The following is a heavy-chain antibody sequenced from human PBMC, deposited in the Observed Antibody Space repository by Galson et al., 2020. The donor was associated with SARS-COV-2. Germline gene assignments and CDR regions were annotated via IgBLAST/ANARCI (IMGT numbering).Heavy chain of an antibody. CDR1: GGSISSGDYY. V-gene: IGHV4-30-4*01. CDR3: ARARRITIFGVVTNFDY. CDR2: IYYSGRT. Sequence: ETSETLSLTCTVSGGSISSGDYYWSWIRQPPGKGLEWIGYIYYSGRTYYNPSLKSRVTISVDTSKNQFSLKLSSVTAADTAVYYCARARRITIFGVVTNFDYWGQGTLVTVSS. J-gene: IGHJ4*02. D-gene: IGHD3-3*01.